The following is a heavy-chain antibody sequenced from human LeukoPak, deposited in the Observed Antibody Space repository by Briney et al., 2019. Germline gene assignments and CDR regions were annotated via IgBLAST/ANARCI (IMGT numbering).Heavy chain of an antibody. D-gene: IGHD3-10*02. CDR2: IRGSGGST. J-gene: IGHJ4*02. CDR1: GFTFNSYA. V-gene: IGHV3-23*01. Sequence: GGSLRLSCAASGFTFNSYAMSGVRQAPGKGLEWVASIRGSGGSTDYADSVKGRFTISRDNSKNTLSLQMNSLRAEDTAVYYCAKHENDAYYYVLTDYWGQGTLVTVAS. CDR3: AKHENDAYYYVLTDY.